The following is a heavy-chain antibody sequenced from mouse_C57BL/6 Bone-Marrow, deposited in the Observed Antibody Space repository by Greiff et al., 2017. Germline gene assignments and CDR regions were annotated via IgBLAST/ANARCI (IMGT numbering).Heavy chain of an antibody. D-gene: IGHD3-2*02. CDR2: INYDGSST. CDR1: GFTFSDYY. Sequence: EVQLVESEGGLVQPGSSMKLSCTASGFTFSDYYMAWVRQVPEKGLEWVANINYDGSSTYYLDSLKSRFIISRDNAKNILYLQMSSLKSEDTATYYCASSSGSYFDYWGQGTTLTVSS. CDR3: ASSSGSYFDY. V-gene: IGHV5-16*01. J-gene: IGHJ2*01.